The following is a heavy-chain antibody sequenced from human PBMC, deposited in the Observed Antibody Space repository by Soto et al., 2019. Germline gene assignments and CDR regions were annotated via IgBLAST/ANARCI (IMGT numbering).Heavy chain of an antibody. CDR3: AKEWLRAYSGYEPYYYYGMDV. Sequence: GGSLRLSCAASGFTFSSYAMSWVRQAPGKGLEWVSAISGSGGSTYYADSVKGRFTISRDNSKNTLYLQMNSLRAEDTAVYYCAKEWLRAYSGYEPYYYYGMDVWGQGTTVTVSS. CDR1: GFTFSSYA. V-gene: IGHV3-23*01. CDR2: ISGSGGST. J-gene: IGHJ6*02. D-gene: IGHD5-12*01.